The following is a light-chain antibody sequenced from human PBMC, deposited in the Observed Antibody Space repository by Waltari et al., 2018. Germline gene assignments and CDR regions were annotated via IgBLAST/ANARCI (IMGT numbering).Light chain of an antibody. CDR1: SSNIGVNY. CDR2: RNN. V-gene: IGLV1-47*01. CDR3: AAWDDRLSAWV. Sequence: QSVLTQPPSASGTPGRRVTMSCSGSSSNIGVNYVYWYQQLPGTAPTLLLHRNNERPSGVPDRFSGSKSGTSASLAINGLRSEDEADYYCAAWDDRLSAWVFGGRTKLTVL. J-gene: IGLJ3*02.